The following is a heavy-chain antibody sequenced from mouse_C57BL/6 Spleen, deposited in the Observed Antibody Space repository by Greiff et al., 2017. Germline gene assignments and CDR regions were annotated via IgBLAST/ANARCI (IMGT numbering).Heavy chain of an antibody. CDR1: GYTFTSYW. V-gene: IGHV1-64*01. Sequence: VQLQQPGAELVKPGASVKLSCKASGYTFTSYWMHWVKQRPGQGLEWIGMIHPNSGSTNYNEKFKSKATLTVDKSSSTAYMQLSSLTSEDSAVYYCAGIQLGGAYWGQGTLVTVSA. CDR2: IHPNSGST. D-gene: IGHD4-1*02. J-gene: IGHJ3*01. CDR3: AGIQLGGAY.